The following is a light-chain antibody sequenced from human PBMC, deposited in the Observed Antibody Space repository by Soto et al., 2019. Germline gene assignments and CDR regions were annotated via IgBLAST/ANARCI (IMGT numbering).Light chain of an antibody. V-gene: IGLV1-40*01. Sequence: QSVLTQPPSVSGAPGQRVTISCTGSSSNIGAGYDVHWYQQLPGRAPRLLIYGSSSRPSGVPDRISGSKSGTSASLAITGLHADDHSDYYCHSYANNLSGRVFGGGTKLTVL. J-gene: IGLJ3*02. CDR1: SSNIGAGYD. CDR3: HSYANNLSGRV. CDR2: GSS.